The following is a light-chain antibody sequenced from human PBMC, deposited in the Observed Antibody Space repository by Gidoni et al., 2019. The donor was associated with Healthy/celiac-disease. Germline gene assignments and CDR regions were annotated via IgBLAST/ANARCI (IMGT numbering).Light chain of an antibody. V-gene: IGKV3-20*01. Sequence: EIVFTQSPGTLSLSPGERATLSCRASQSVSSSYLAWYQQKPGQAPRLLIYGASSRATGIPDRFSGSGSGTDFTLTISRLEPEDFAVHYCQQYGSSPKLTFGGGTKVEIK. CDR2: GAS. J-gene: IGKJ4*01. CDR1: QSVSSSY. CDR3: QQYGSSPKLT.